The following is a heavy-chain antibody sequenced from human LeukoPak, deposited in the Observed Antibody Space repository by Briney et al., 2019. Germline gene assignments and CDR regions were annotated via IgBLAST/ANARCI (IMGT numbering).Heavy chain of an antibody. CDR2: VTPGGIIP. J-gene: IGHJ4*02. CDR3: AKDIWLVTDGFQTFDL. CDR1: GYTFASYA. D-gene: IGHD2-8*01. V-gene: IGHV3-23*01. Sequence: GESLTLSCAVSGYTFASYAKRGVPHPPEEGVEWSSGVTPGGIIPYYADSVKGRFTISRDTSRNTLYPQMDSLTAADTALYSCAKDIWLVTDGFQTFDLWGQGTLVSVSS.